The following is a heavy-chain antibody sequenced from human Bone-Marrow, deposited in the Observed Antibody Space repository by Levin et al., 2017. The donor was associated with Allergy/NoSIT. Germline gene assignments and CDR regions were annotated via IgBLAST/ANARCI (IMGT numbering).Heavy chain of an antibody. CDR1: GDSITNGGYC. V-gene: IGHV4-30-2*01. J-gene: IGHJ4*02. Sequence: SETLSLTCTVSGDSITNGGYCWSWIRQPPGKGLEWIGYIYPSGSTSYNPSLTSLKSRVTISLDRSTNQFSLNLKSVTAADTAVYFCARGTDFGGNYFDFWGQGALVTVSS. CDR3: ARGTDFGGNYFDF. CDR2: IYPSGST. D-gene: IGHD4-23*01.